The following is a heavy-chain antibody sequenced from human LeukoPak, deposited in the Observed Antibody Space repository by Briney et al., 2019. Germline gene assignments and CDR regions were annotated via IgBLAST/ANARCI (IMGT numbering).Heavy chain of an antibody. CDR3: ARHGIAAIDY. J-gene: IGHJ4*02. CDR2: IYYSGST. D-gene: IGHD6-13*01. CDR1: GGSISSYC. V-gene: IGHV4-59*08. Sequence: TASETLSLTCTVSGGSISSYCWSWIRQPPGKGLEWIGYIYYSGSTNYNPSLKSRVTISVDTSKNQFSLKLSSVTAADTAVYYCARHGIAAIDYWGQGTLVTVSS.